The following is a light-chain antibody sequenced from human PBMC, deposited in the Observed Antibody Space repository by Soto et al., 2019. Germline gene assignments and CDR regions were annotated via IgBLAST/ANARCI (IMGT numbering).Light chain of an antibody. CDR1: SSDVGGYNY. CDR3: CSYAGSNIPYV. CDR2: EVS. V-gene: IGLV2-8*01. Sequence: QSALTQPPSASGSPGQSVTISCTGTSSDVGGYNYVSWYQQHPGKASKLMIYEVSKRPSGVPDRFSGSKSGNTASLTVSGLQSEDEADYYCCSYAGSNIPYVFGSGTKLTVL. J-gene: IGLJ1*01.